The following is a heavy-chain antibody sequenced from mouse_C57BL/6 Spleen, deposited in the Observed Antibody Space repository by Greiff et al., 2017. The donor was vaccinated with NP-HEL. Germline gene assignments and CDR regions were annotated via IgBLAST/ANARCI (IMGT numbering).Heavy chain of an antibody. J-gene: IGHJ4*01. CDR1: GYAFSSSW. CDR3: AREDDGSSYDAMDN. V-gene: IGHV1-82*01. D-gene: IGHD1-1*01. CDR2: IYPGDGDT. Sequence: QVQLKESGPELVKPGASVKISCKASGYAFSSSWMNWVKQRPGKGLERIGRIYPGDGDTNYNGKFKGNATLSADKSSRTAYMQLSSLTSEDSAVYFLAREDDGSSYDAMDNLDQGTSVTVSA.